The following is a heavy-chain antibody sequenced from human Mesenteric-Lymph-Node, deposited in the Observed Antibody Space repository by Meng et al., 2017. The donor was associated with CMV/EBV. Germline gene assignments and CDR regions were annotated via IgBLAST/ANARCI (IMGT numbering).Heavy chain of an antibody. CDR1: GGSISSYY. D-gene: IGHD3-10*02. Sequence: SETLSLTCTVSGGSISSYYWSWIRQPPGKGLEWIGYIYYSGSTNYNPSLKSRVTISVDTSKNQFSLKLSSVTAADTAVYYCARVLIFGNHVGFDYWGQGTLVTVSS. J-gene: IGHJ4*02. V-gene: IGHV4-59*01. CDR2: IYYSGST. CDR3: ARVLIFGNHVGFDY.